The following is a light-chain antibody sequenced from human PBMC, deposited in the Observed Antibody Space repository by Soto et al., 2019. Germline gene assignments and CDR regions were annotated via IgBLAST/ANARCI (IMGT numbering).Light chain of an antibody. CDR1: QSIGSSY. CDR3: QQYSSSPIT. J-gene: IGKJ5*01. V-gene: IGKV3-20*01. CDR2: GAS. Sequence: EVVLTQSPGTLSLSPGARAPLSCRASQSIGSSYLAWYQQKPGQAPRLLIYGASSRATGIPDRFSGGGSGTDFSLTISRLDPEDFAVYYCQQYSSSPITFGQGTRLEIK.